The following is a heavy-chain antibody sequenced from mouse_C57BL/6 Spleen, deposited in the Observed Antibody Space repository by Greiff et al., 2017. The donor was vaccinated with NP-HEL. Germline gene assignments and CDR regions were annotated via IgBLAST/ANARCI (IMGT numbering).Heavy chain of an antibody. D-gene: IGHD1-1*01. Sequence: VQLQQSGAELVKPGASVKLSCKASGYTFTSYWMHWVKQRPGQGLEWIGMIHPNSGSTNYNEKFKSKATLTVDKSSSTAYMQLSSLTSEDSAVYYCARDYYGRFAYWGQGTLVTVSA. J-gene: IGHJ3*01. CDR2: IHPNSGST. CDR1: GYTFTSYW. CDR3: ARDYYGRFAY. V-gene: IGHV1-64*01.